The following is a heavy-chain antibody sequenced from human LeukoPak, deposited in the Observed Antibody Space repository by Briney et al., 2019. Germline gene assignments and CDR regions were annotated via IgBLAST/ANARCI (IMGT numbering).Heavy chain of an antibody. CDR3: ARHGDLSSPFDY. V-gene: IGHV5-51*01. J-gene: IGHJ4*02. CDR1: GYIFTTYW. D-gene: IGHD2-2*01. Sequence: GDSLKISCQVSGYIFTTYWIAWVRQMPGRGLEWLGIIYPGDSDVRYSPSSPSQVTISADKSINTAYLQWNSLEASDTAIYFCARHGDLSSPFDYWGQGTLVTVSS. CDR2: IYPGDSDV.